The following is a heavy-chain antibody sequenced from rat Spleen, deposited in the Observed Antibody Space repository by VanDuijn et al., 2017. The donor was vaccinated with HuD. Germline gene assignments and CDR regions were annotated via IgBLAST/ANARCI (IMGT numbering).Heavy chain of an antibody. D-gene: IGHD1-5*01. J-gene: IGHJ3*01. Sequence: EVKLVESGGGLVQPGRSLKLSCAASGFTFDDYGMAWVRQAPKNGLEWVATISYDGGSTDYRDSVKGRFTISRDNAKSTLYLQMDSLRSEDTATYYCTTERYPPFAYWGQGTLVTVSS. CDR3: TTERYPPFAY. CDR1: GFTFDDYG. CDR2: ISYDGGST. V-gene: IGHV5-20*01.